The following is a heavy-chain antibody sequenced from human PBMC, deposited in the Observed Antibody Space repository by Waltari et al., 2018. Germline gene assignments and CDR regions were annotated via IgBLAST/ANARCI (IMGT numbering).Heavy chain of an antibody. D-gene: IGHD2-15*01. CDR3: ARDIVVVVAEAREAFDI. J-gene: IGHJ3*02. Sequence: QVQLVQSGAEVKKPGASVKVSCQASGYTFTGYYMHWVRQAPGQGLEWMGWINPNSGGTNYAQKFQGRVTMTRDTSISTAYMELSRLRSDDTAVYYCARDIVVVVAEAREAFDIWGQGTMVTVSS. CDR1: GYTFTGYY. CDR2: INPNSGGT. V-gene: IGHV1-2*02.